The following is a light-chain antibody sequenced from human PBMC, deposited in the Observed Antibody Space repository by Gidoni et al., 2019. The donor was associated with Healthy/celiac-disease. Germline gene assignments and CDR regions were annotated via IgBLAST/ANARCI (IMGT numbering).Light chain of an antibody. CDR2: LGS. CDR1: QSLLHSNGYNY. V-gene: IGKV2-28*01. Sequence: DIVMPQSPLSLPVTPGEPASISCRSSQSLLHSNGYNYLDWDLQKPGQSPQLLIYLGSNRASGVPDRLSGSGSSKDFKLKISRVEAEDVGVYYCMQALQTPLTFGGGTKVEIK. J-gene: IGKJ4*01. CDR3: MQALQTPLT.